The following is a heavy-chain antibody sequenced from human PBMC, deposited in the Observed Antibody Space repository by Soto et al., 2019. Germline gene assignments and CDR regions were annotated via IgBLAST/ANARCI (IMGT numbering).Heavy chain of an antibody. CDR3: AKADGQQWLLPHLES. CDR2: ISCCEGTT. V-gene: IGHV3-23*01. J-gene: IGHJ5*01. Sequence: PGGSLRLFCEASGFTFRSSAMVWVRQAPGKGLEWVSGISCCEGTTSYAESVRGRFIISRDDSKNTLYLQMNSLRGEDTALYYCAKADGQQWLLPHLESWGQGDLVTVSS. D-gene: IGHD6-19*01. CDR1: GFTFRSSA.